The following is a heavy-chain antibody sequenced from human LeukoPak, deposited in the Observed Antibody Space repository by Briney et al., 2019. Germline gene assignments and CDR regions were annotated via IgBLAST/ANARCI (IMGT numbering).Heavy chain of an antibody. CDR1: GGSISRHY. V-gene: IGHV4-59*08. CDR3: ARQGGGYD. D-gene: IGHD5-12*01. Sequence: PSETLSLTCTASGGSISRHYWMWIRQPPGKGLEWLGYNYYTGSTNYNSSLGGRITILIDTSKNQFSLTLTSVTAADTAVYYCARQGGGYDWGQGILVTVSS. J-gene: IGHJ4*02. CDR2: NYYTGST.